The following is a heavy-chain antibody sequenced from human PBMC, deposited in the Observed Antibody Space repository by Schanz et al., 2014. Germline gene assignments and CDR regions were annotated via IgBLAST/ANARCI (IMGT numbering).Heavy chain of an antibody. Sequence: EMQLLESGGGLAQPGGSLRLSCAASGFTLSNYAMSWVRQAPGKGLEWVSALSEGGGGTHYADSVRGRFTISSDSSKNTLYRQMSSLRADDTAVYYCAKAADWPVTRFDPWGQGTRVTVSS. CDR2: LSEGGGGT. CDR1: GFTLSNYA. D-gene: IGHD3-9*01. V-gene: IGHV3-23*01. CDR3: AKAADWPVTRFDP. J-gene: IGHJ5*02.